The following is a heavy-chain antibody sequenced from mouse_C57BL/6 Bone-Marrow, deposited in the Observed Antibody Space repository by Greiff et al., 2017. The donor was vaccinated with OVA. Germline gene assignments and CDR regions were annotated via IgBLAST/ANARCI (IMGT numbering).Heavy chain of an antibody. D-gene: IGHD1-1*01. CDR1: GFTFSSYT. V-gene: IGHV5-9*01. CDR2: ISGGGGNT. Sequence: EVQLQESGGGLVKPGGSLKLSCAASGFTFSSYTMSWVRQTPEKRLEWVATISGGGGNTYYPDSVKGRFTISRDNAKNTLYLQMSSLRSEDTALYYCARRTTVVYFDYWGQGTTLTVSS. J-gene: IGHJ2*01. CDR3: ARRTTVVYFDY.